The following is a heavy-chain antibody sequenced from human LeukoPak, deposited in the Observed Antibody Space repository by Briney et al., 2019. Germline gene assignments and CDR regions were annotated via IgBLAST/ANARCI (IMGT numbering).Heavy chain of an antibody. Sequence: GGSLRLSCAASGFTFSNYAMSWVRQAPGKGLEWVSAISGSGGSTYYADSVKGRFTISRDNSKNTLYLQMNSLRAEDTAVYYCAKDKGKGTYYYYMDVWGKGTTVTVSS. V-gene: IGHV3-23*01. CDR1: GFTFSNYA. D-gene: IGHD3-10*01. CDR3: AKDKGKGTYYYYMDV. CDR2: ISGSGGST. J-gene: IGHJ6*03.